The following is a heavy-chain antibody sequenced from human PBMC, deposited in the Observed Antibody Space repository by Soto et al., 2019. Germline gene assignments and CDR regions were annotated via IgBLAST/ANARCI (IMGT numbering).Heavy chain of an antibody. Sequence: QVQVVQSGAEVKKPGASVKVSCKASGYTFTRYAMNWVRQAPGQRLEWMGWINAGNGNTKYSQKFQGRVTITTDTSASTAYMQLSSLRSEDTAVYYCARDGAVAGDSNFDYWGQGTLVTVSS. CDR1: GYTFTRYA. V-gene: IGHV1-3*01. J-gene: IGHJ4*02. D-gene: IGHD6-19*01. CDR3: ARDGAVAGDSNFDY. CDR2: INAGNGNT.